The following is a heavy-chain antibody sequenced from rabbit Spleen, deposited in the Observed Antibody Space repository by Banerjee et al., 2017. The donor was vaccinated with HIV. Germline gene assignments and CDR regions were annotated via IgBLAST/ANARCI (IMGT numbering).Heavy chain of an antibody. CDR3: TRDDGSGHYVDGYFNL. CDR1: GVSFSGSSY. Sequence: QSLEESGGDLVKPGASLTLTCAASGVSFSGSSYMCWVRQAPGKGLEWIACIEAGSSGFSYFASWAKGRFTISKPSSTTVTLQMTSLTAADTATYFCTRDDGSGHYVDGYFNLWGQGTLVTVS. J-gene: IGHJ4*01. CDR2: IEAGSSGFS. V-gene: IGHV1S40*01. D-gene: IGHD1-1*01.